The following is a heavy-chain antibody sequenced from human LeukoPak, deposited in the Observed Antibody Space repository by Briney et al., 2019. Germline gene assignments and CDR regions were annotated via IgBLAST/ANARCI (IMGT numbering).Heavy chain of an antibody. J-gene: IGHJ6*02. D-gene: IGHD1-1*01. CDR3: ARRVRNWNPSRDYYGMDV. V-gene: IGHV1-18*01. CDR1: GYTFTSYA. CDR2: ISAYNGNT. Sequence: GASVKVSCKASGYTFTSYAMHWVRQAPGQGLEWMGWISAYNGNTNYAQKLQGRVTMTTDTSTSTAYMELRSLRSDDTAVYYCARRVRNWNPSRDYYGMDVWGQGTTVTVSS.